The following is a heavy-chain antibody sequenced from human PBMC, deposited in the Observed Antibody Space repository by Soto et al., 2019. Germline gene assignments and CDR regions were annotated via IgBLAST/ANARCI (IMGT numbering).Heavy chain of an antibody. CDR3: ASYSSSTSCDHYFDY. CDR2: ITPYNGDT. J-gene: IGHJ4*02. V-gene: IGHV1-18*01. CDR1: GYSFTNFV. Sequence: ASVKVSCKASGYSFTNFVIRSLRQALGPGPALMVYITPYNGDTNYEQNLQGRVTITTDTTTSTDFMELRSPTSDETAVYYCASYSSSTSCDHYFDYRAQGTLVTVSS. D-gene: IGHD2-2*01.